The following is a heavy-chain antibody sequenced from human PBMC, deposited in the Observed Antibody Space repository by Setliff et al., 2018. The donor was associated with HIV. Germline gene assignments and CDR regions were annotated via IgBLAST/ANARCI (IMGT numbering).Heavy chain of an antibody. D-gene: IGHD1-26*01. J-gene: IGHJ4*02. CDR3: ARSSPRFSGSYFDY. Sequence: SETLSLTCTVSGGSISSGSYYWNWIRQPAGKGLEWIGRINTSGNTNSNPSLKRRVTISVDTSKNQFSLKLSSVTAADTAVYYCARSSPRFSGSYFDYWGQGTLVTVSS. V-gene: IGHV4-61*02. CDR1: GGSISSGSYY. CDR2: INTSGNT.